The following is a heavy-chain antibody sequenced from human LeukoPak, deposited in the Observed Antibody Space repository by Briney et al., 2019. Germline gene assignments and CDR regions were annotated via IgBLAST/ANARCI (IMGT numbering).Heavy chain of an antibody. V-gene: IGHV3-30*02. Sequence: PGGSLRLSCAASGFTFSNFGMHWVRQAPGKGLEWVAFIRYDGSNEYYADSVKGRFTISRDNSKNTLYLQMNSLRAEDTAIYYCAKDQSSSGFGKYYYYHMDVWGKGTTVTISS. CDR3: AKDQSSSGFGKYYYYHMDV. J-gene: IGHJ6*03. CDR2: IRYDGSNE. D-gene: IGHD6-19*01. CDR1: GFTFSNFG.